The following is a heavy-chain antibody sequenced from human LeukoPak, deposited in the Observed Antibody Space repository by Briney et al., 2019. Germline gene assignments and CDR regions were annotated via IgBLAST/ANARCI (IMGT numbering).Heavy chain of an antibody. D-gene: IGHD5-24*01. CDR3: AREGDGYSWDY. Sequence: SETLSLTCAVYGGSFSGYYWSWIRQPPGKGLEWTGEINHSGSTNYNPSLKSRVTISVDTSKNQFSLKLSSVTAADTAVYYCAREGDGYSWDYWGQGTLVTVSS. V-gene: IGHV4-34*01. CDR2: INHSGST. J-gene: IGHJ4*02. CDR1: GGSFSGYY.